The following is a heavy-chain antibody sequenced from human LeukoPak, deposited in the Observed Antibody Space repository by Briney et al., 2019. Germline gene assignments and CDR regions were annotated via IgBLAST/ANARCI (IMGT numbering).Heavy chain of an antibody. Sequence: SETLSLTCAVSGVSISTNTWWSWVRQPPGKGLEWIGEIFHNESTNYNPSLKSRVTISIDTSKNQFSLKLSSVTAADTAVYYCARVGGDMTGTTWHYYYYYMDVWGKGTTVIISS. D-gene: IGHD1-1*01. CDR1: GVSISTNTW. CDR3: ARVGGDMTGTTWHYYYYYMDV. J-gene: IGHJ6*03. CDR2: IFHNEST. V-gene: IGHV4/OR15-8*02.